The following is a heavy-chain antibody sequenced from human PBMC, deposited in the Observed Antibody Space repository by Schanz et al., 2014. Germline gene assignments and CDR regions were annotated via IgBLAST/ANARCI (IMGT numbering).Heavy chain of an antibody. V-gene: IGHV1-18*01. Sequence: QVQLVQSGAEVKKPGASVKLSCKASGYIFGSHGMTWVRQAPGQGPELMGWINAHTGNTQYAQKFQGRVNMTRDTVTTTVHLELTRLRTDDTAVYYCVRDAGWAFGDYHGMDVWGQGTSVTVSS. CDR2: INAHTGNT. CDR1: GYIFGSHG. CDR3: VRDAGWAFGDYHGMDV. J-gene: IGHJ6*02. D-gene: IGHD3-10*01.